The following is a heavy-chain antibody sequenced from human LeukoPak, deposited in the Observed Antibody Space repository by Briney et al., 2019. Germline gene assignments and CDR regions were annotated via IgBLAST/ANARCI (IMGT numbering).Heavy chain of an antibody. V-gene: IGHV4-61*05. Sequence: SETLSLTCTVSGDSISSSSYYWSWIRQPPGKGLEWIGYIYYSGGTNYNPSLKSRVTISVDTSKNQFSLKLSSVTAADTAVYYCARHTLVTAISTYNWFDPWGQGTLVTVSS. J-gene: IGHJ5*02. CDR1: GDSISSSSYY. CDR3: ARHTLVTAISTYNWFDP. D-gene: IGHD2-21*02. CDR2: IYYSGGT.